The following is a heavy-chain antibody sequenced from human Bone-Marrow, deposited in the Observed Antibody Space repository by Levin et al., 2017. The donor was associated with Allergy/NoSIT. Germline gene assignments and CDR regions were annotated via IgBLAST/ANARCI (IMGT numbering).Heavy chain of an antibody. CDR3: ARDGDTVMVTLYYFDY. CDR2: ITWDSSDT. V-gene: IGHV3-43*01. D-gene: IGHD5-18*01. CDR1: GFSFEEYN. J-gene: IGHJ4*02. Sequence: GGSLRLSCSVSGFSFEEYNMHWLRQVPGKRLEWVSLITWDSSDTYYADSVKGRFTISRDNSKNSLYLQMNSRRTEDTALYYCARDGDTVMVTLYYFDYWGQGTQVTVSS.